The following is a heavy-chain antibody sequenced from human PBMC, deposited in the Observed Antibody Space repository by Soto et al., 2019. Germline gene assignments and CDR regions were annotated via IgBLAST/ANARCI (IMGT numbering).Heavy chain of an antibody. CDR3: ARDFVWAAAGTSGAFDI. J-gene: IGHJ3*02. Sequence: QVQLVQSGAEVKKPGASVKVSCKDSGYTFTSYDINWVRQATGQGLEWMGWMNPNSGNTGYAQKFQGRVTMTRNTSISTAYMELSSLRSEDPAVYYCARDFVWAAAGTSGAFDIWGQGTMVTVSS. CDR2: MNPNSGNT. D-gene: IGHD6-13*01. V-gene: IGHV1-8*01. CDR1: GYTFTSYD.